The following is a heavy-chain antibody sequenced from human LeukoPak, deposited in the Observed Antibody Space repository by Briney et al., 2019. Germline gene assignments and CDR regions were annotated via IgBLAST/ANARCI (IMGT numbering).Heavy chain of an antibody. Sequence: SETLSLTCAVYGGSFSGYYWSWIRQPPGKGLEWIGEINHSGSTNYNPSLKSRVTISVDTSKNQFSLKLSSVTAADTAVYYCARRGTIFGVVINPFDYWGQGTLVTVSP. CDR3: ARRGTIFGVVINPFDY. D-gene: IGHD3-3*01. V-gene: IGHV4-34*01. CDR1: GGSFSGYY. J-gene: IGHJ4*02. CDR2: INHSGST.